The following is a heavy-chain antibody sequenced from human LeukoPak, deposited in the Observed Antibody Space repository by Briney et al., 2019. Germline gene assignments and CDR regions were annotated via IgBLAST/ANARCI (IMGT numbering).Heavy chain of an antibody. Sequence: GGSLRPSCTGSGFTFGTFSMNWVRQAPGKGPEWISYISSDSTTIQYADSVKGRFITTRDNTKNSLYLQLSNLRVEDTALYYCARGTGTYYYWGQGALVSVSS. CDR2: ISSDSTTI. V-gene: IGHV3-48*04. J-gene: IGHJ4*02. CDR3: ARGTGTYYY. D-gene: IGHD1-26*01. CDR1: GFTFGTFS.